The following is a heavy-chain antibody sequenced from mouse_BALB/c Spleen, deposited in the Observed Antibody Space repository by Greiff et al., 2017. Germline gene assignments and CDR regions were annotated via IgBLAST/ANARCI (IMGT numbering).Heavy chain of an antibody. V-gene: IGHV1-15*01. CDR1: GYTFTDYE. CDR3: ARQLTLLSMDY. J-gene: IGHJ4*01. CDR2: IDPETGGT. Sequence: QVQLQQSGAELVMPGASVTLSCKASGYTFTDYEMHWVKQTPVHGLEWIGAIDPETGGTAYNQKFKGKATLTADKSSSTAYMELRSLTSEDSAVYFCARQLTLLSMDYWGQGTSVTVSS. D-gene: IGHD3-3*01.